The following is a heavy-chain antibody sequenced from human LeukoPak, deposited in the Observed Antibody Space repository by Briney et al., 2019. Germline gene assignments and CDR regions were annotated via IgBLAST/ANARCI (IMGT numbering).Heavy chain of an antibody. CDR1: GFIFSNYA. J-gene: IGHJ6*03. V-gene: IGHV3-23*01. CDR3: AKGRDYYYQYMDV. Sequence: GGSLRLSCAASGFIFSNYAMSWVRQAPEKGLEWVSLVSGSGGTTYYADSVRGRFTISRDNSKNTLYLQMNSLGAEDTAVYYCAKGRDYYYQYMDVWGKGTTVTVSS. CDR2: VSGSGGTT.